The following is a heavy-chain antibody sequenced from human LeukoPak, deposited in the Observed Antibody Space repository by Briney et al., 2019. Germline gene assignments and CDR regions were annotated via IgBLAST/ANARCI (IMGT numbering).Heavy chain of an antibody. CDR1: GFTFSSYG. Sequence: PGGSLRLSCAASGFTFSSYGMHWVRQAPGKGLEWVAFIRHDGSNKYYADSVKGRFTISRDNSKNTLYLQMNSLRAEDTAVYYCAKDPRRYSRTGGYFDYWGQGTLVTVSS. V-gene: IGHV3-30*02. CDR2: IRHDGSNK. CDR3: AKDPRRYSRTGGYFDY. J-gene: IGHJ4*02. D-gene: IGHD6-13*01.